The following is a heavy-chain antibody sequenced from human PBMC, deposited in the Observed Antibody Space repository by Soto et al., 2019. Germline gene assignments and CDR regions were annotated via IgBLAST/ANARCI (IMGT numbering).Heavy chain of an antibody. CDR3: GRIPRYSFPTSDPLDN. J-gene: IGHJ4*02. V-gene: IGHV1-69*08. Sequence: QVQLVQSGAEVRKPGSSVMISCKASGGTFNTYTFSWVRQAPGQGLEWMGSILPILGSINYAPNFQGRLSITADPSTTTAYMEVSSLTSHDTAIYYCGRIPRYSFPTSDPLDNWGQGTLVTVSS. CDR2: ILPILGSI. CDR1: GGTFNTYT. D-gene: IGHD5-18*01.